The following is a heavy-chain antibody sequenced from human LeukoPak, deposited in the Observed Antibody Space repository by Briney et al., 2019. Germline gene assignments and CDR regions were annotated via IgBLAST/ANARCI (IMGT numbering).Heavy chain of an antibody. J-gene: IGHJ4*02. D-gene: IGHD1-26*01. CDR1: GFTFSDYY. CDR2: ISPSGSTI. Sequence: GGSLRLSCAASGFTFSDYYMSWIRQAPGKGLEWVSYISPSGSTIYYADSVKGRFTISRDNAKNSLYLQMNSLRAEDTAVYYCARVRGSYREYYFDYWGQGTLVTVSS. CDR3: ARVRGSYREYYFDY. V-gene: IGHV3-11*04.